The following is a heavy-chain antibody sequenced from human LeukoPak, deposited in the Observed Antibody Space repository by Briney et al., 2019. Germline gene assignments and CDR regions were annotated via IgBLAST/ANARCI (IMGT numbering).Heavy chain of an antibody. CDR2: IYTSGST. CDR3: ARVGGEQWLMDYYYYMDV. V-gene: IGHV4-61*02. Sequence: SETLSLTCTVSGGSISSGSYYRSWIRQPAGKGLEWIGRIYTSGSTNYNPSLKSRVTISVDTSKNQFSLKLSSVTAADTAVYYCARVGGEQWLMDYYYYMDVWGKGTTVTVSS. D-gene: IGHD6-19*01. J-gene: IGHJ6*03. CDR1: GGSISSGSYY.